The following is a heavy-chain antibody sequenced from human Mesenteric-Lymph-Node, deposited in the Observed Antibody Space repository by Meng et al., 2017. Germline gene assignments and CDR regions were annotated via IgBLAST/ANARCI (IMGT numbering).Heavy chain of an antibody. CDR1: GGSISSGDYY. CDR2: IYYSGNT. J-gene: IGHJ5*02. D-gene: IGHD3-10*01. CDR3: ARHGRGWFDP. Sequence: QGRLQEPGPGLVKPSQTLSLPCTVSGGSISSGDYYWSRIRQPPGKGLEWIGYIYYSGNTYYNPSLKSRVTISVDTSKNQFSLKLSSVTAEDTAVYYCARHGRGWFDPWGQGTLVTVSS. V-gene: IGHV4-30-4*01.